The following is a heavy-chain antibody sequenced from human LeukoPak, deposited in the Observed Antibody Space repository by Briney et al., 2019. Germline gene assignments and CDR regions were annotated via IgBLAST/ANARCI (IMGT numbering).Heavy chain of an antibody. CDR2: INPNSGGT. V-gene: IGHV1-2*02. J-gene: IGHJ6*02. D-gene: IGHD6-13*01. CDR3: ARDWVAAAGPDGYYYYGMDV. CDR1: GYTFTGYY. Sequence: GASVKVSCKASGYTFTGYYMHWVRQAPGQGLEWMGWINPNSGGTNYAQKFQGRVTMTRDTSISTAYMELSRLRSDDTAVYYCARDWVAAAGPDGYYYYGMDVWGQGTTVTVSS.